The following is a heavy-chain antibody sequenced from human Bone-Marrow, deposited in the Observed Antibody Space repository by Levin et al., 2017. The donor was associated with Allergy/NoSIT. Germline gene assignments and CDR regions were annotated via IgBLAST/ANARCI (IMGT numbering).Heavy chain of an antibody. D-gene: IGHD3-9*01. V-gene: IGHV4-39*01. CDR2: MSNSEST. CDR1: GGSITISSYY. Sequence: ESGPTLVKPTQTLTLTCTVSGGSITISSYYWGWIRQPPGKGLEWIGYIGYMSNSESTYYNPSLKSRVTISVDTSKNQFSLKLSSVTAADTAVYFCARHYDSLTGPIYWGQGTLVTVSS. CDR3: ARHYDSLTGPIY. J-gene: IGHJ4*02.